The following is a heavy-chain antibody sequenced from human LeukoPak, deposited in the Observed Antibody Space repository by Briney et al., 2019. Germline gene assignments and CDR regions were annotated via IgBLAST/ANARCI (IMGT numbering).Heavy chain of an antibody. CDR1: GGSFSGYY. D-gene: IGHD6-13*01. V-gene: IGHV4-34*01. J-gene: IGHJ5*02. Sequence: SETLSLTCAVYGGSFSGYYWSWIRQPPGKGLEWIGEINHSGSTNYNPSLKSRVTISVDTSKNQFSLKLSSVTAADTAVYFCARGGKEQLVRSSWFDPWGQGILVTVSS. CDR3: ARGGKEQLVRSSWFDP. CDR2: INHSGST.